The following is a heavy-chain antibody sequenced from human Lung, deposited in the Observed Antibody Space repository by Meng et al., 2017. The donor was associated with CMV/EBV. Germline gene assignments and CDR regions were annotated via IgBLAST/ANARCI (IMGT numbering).Heavy chain of an antibody. CDR2: IYYSGST. CDR3: ARLSDFWSGYPDLFDY. D-gene: IGHD3-3*01. Sequence: LXCTVSGGSISSSSYYGGWIRQPPGKGLEWIGSIYYSGSTYYNPSLKSRVTISVDTSKNQFSLKLSSVTAADTAVYYCARLSDFWSGYPDLFDYWXQGTLVTVSS. V-gene: IGHV4-39*01. J-gene: IGHJ4*02. CDR1: GGSISSSSYY.